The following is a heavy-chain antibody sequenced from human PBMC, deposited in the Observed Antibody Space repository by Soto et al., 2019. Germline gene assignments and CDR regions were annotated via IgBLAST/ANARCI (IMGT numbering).Heavy chain of an antibody. J-gene: IGHJ4*02. V-gene: IGHV3-48*01. CDR1: GFSFSDSG. D-gene: IGHD5-18*01. CDR2: ISSSSRTI. CDR3: ARDYSHEGRYSYGYPFRSGGCAAIRY. Sequence: PGGSLRLSCEASGFSFSDSGMNWVRRAPGKGLEWISYISSSSRTIYYAASVEGRFTVSRDNVKNSVHLQMNSLRAEDTAVYYCARDYSHEGRYSYGYPFRSGGCAAIRYWGQGTLVTVSS.